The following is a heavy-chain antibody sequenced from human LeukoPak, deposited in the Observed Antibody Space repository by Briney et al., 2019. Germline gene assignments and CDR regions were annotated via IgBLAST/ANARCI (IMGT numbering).Heavy chain of an antibody. CDR2: MNPNSGNT. CDR1: GYTFTSYD. Sequence: ASVKVSCKASGYTFTSYDINWVRQATGQGLEWMGWMNPNSGNTGYAQKLQGRVTMTRNTSISTAYMELSSLRSEDTAVYYCARGQVSGELSNDAFDIWGQGTMVTVSS. CDR3: ARGQVSGELSNDAFDI. V-gene: IGHV1-8*01. J-gene: IGHJ3*02. D-gene: IGHD3-16*02.